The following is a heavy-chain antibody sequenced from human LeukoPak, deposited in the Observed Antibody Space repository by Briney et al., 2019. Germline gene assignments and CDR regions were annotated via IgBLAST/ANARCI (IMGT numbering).Heavy chain of an antibody. Sequence: GGSLRLSCAASGFTINSYGMIWVRQAPGKGLEGGSALSGSDGSTYYADSVKGRFTIYRDNSKNTLYLQMNSLRAEDTAVYYCVKFSRMVGGVIIGYLDYWVRGSLVTVS. J-gene: IGHJ4*02. V-gene: IGHV3-23*01. CDR2: LSGSDGST. CDR1: GFTINSYG. CDR3: VKFSRMVGGVIIGYLDY. D-gene: IGHD3-10*01.